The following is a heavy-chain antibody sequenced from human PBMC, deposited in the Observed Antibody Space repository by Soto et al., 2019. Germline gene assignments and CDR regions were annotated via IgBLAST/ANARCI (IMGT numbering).Heavy chain of an antibody. J-gene: IGHJ6*03. V-gene: IGHV3-48*01. CDR3: ARDVLVPDYYYYYMDV. CDR2: ISSSSSTI. Sequence: GGSLRLSCAASGFTFSFYSMNWVRQAPGKGLEWVSYISSSSSTIYYADSVKGRFTISRDNAKNSLYLQMHSLRAEDTAVYYCARDVLVPDYYYYYMDVWGKGTTVTVSS. CDR1: GFTFSFYS. D-gene: IGHD3-10*01.